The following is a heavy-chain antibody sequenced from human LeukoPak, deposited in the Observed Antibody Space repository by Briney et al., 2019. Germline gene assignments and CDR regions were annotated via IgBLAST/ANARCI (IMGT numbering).Heavy chain of an antibody. V-gene: IGHV3-23*01. J-gene: IGHJ4*02. CDR3: AKPSPASGNYFDY. Sequence: GGSLRLSCAASGFTFSSNAMSWVRQAPGKGLEWVSAVSGSAGSTHYADSVKGRFTISRDNSKNTLYLQMNSLRAEDTAVYYCAKPSPASGNYFDYWGQGTLVTVSS. CDR2: VSGSAGST. CDR1: GFTFSSNA.